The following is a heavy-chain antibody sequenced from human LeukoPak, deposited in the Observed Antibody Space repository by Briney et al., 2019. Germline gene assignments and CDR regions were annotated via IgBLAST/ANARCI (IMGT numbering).Heavy chain of an antibody. J-gene: IGHJ4*02. CDR3: ARRGIAVAGHFDY. CDR1: GFTFSSYG. CDR2: ISSSSSTI. Sequence: GGSLRLSCAASGFTFSSYGMSWVRQAPGKGLEWVSYISSSSSTIYYADSVKGRFTISRDNAKNSLYLQMNSLRAEDTAVYYCARRGIAVAGHFDYWGQGTLVTVSS. D-gene: IGHD6-19*01. V-gene: IGHV3-48*01.